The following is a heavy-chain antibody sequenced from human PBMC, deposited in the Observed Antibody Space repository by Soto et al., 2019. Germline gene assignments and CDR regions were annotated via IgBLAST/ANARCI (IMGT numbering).Heavy chain of an antibody. D-gene: IGHD3-3*01. J-gene: IGHJ6*03. CDR1: GLIFDDFA. V-gene: IGHV3-9*01. CDR3: AKDKGPTIFGPNYYMDV. CDR2: ISWNGNSV. Sequence: GGSLRLSCAPSGLIFDDFAFHWVRQAPGKGLEWVSGISWNGNSVGYADSVKGRFTISRDNAKDSLYLQMNSLRGDDTALYYCAKDKGPTIFGPNYYMDVWGKGTTVTVSS.